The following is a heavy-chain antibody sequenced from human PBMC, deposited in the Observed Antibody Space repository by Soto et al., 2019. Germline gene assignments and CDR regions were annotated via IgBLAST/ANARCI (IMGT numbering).Heavy chain of an antibody. D-gene: IGHD4-17*01. Sequence: QVQLVQSGAEVKKPGSSVKVSCTASGGTFSRSPISWVRQAPGQGLEWMGGIIPIFGTGNFAQKFQGRVTTTAYVSTSTAYLELSSLRSEDTAVYYCAREGTTVVTPGGAFDIWGQGTMVTVSS. V-gene: IGHV1-69*01. CDR2: IIPIFGTG. J-gene: IGHJ3*02. CDR3: AREGTTVVTPGGAFDI. CDR1: GGTFSRSP.